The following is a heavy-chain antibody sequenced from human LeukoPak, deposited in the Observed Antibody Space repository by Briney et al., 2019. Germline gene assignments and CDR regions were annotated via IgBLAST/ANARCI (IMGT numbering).Heavy chain of an antibody. CDR1: GGSISSGGYY. CDR2: IYYSGST. J-gene: IGHJ4*02. Sequence: SETLSLTCTVSGGSISSGGYYWGWIRQPPGKGLEWIGSIYYSGSTYYNPSLKSRVTISIDTSKNQFSLNPSSVTAADTAVYYCAREGRGLFGGKGVDYWGQGTLVTVSS. D-gene: IGHD2-15*01. V-gene: IGHV4-39*07. CDR3: AREGRGLFGGKGVDY.